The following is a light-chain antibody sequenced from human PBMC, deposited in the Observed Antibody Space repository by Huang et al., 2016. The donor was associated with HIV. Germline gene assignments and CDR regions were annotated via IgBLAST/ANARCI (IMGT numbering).Light chain of an antibody. CDR1: QSVSSSY. J-gene: IGKJ1*01. CDR2: GAS. V-gene: IGKV3-20*01. Sequence: EIVLTQSPGTLSLSPGERATLSCRASQSVSSSYLAWYQQKPGQGPRLLIYGASSRATGIPDRVSGSGSGTDFTLTISRLEPEDFAVYYCQQYGSSLWTFGQGTKVEIK. CDR3: QQYGSSLWT.